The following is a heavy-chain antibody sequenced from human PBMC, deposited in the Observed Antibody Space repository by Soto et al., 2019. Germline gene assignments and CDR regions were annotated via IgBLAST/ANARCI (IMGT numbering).Heavy chain of an antibody. J-gene: IGHJ3*02. CDR1: GFTFSDYY. Sequence: GGSLRLSCAASGFTFSDYYIHWIRRAPWKGLEWISYISGNGEIIQYAASARGRFTISRDNAENSLYLQMNSLRAEDTAVYYCASSVLLWFGPSAFDIWGQGTMVTVSS. CDR3: ASSVLLWFGPSAFDI. CDR2: ISGNGEII. V-gene: IGHV3-11*01. D-gene: IGHD3-10*01.